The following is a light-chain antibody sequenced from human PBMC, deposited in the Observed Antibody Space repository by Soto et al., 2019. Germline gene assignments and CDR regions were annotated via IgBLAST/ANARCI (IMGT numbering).Light chain of an antibody. Sequence: EIVLTKCPGTLSLSPGDRATLSCRASQSVGSNCLAWYQQKSGQSPRLLIYGASFRASGIPDRFSGSGSGTDFTLTIRRLEPEDFAMYFCHQYDSSPRTFGQGTKVEIK. CDR1: QSVGSNC. V-gene: IGKV3-20*01. CDR3: HQYDSSPRT. CDR2: GAS. J-gene: IGKJ1*01.